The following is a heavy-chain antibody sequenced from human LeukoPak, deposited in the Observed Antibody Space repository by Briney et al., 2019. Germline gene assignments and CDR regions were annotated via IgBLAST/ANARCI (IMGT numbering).Heavy chain of an antibody. V-gene: IGHV7-4-1*02. CDR3: ARVAEYSSGWYDPFDY. CDR1: GYSFTSYA. CDR2: TNTNTGNP. Sequence: GASVEVSCKASGYSFTSYAMNWVRQAPGQGLEWMGWTNTNTGNPTYAQGFTGRCVFSLDTSVSTAYLQISSLKAEDTAVYSCARVAEYSSGWYDPFDYWGQGTLVTVSS. J-gene: IGHJ4*02. D-gene: IGHD6-19*01.